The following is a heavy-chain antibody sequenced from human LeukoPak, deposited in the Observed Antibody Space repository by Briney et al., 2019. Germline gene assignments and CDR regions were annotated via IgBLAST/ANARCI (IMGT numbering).Heavy chain of an antibody. CDR2: INHSGST. Sequence: PSETLSLTCAVYDGSFSGYYWSWIRRPPGKGLEWIGEINHSGSTNYNPSLKSRVTISVDTSKNQFSLKLSSVTAADTAVYYCATSPYCSSTSCFPHLDVWGQGTTVTVSS. CDR3: ATSPYCSSTSCFPHLDV. D-gene: IGHD2-2*01. CDR1: DGSFSGYY. J-gene: IGHJ6*02. V-gene: IGHV4-34*01.